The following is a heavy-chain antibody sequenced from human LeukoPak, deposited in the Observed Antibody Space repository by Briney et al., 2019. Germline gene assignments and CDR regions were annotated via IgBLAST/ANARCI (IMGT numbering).Heavy chain of an antibody. CDR1: GGSINSYY. D-gene: IGHD4-11*01. CDR3: ARHSTVTSSVMAV. CDR2: IYYSGSS. V-gene: IGHV4-59*08. Sequence: AETLSLTCAVSGGSINSYYWSWIRQPPGKGLEWIGDIYYSGSSNYNADLKRRVTISVDTSNNQFSLKLSSVTAAHPAVYYCARHSTVTSSVMAVWGQGTTVPVPS. J-gene: IGHJ6*02.